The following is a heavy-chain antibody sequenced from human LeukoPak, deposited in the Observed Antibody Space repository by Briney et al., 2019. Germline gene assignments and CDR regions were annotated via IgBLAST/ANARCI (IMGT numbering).Heavy chain of an antibody. J-gene: IGHJ4*02. V-gene: IGHV3-33*03. Sequence: PGGSLRLSCKASGISFNDYGMHWVRQAPGKGLEWVAMIWYDGSNKHYADSVKGRFTISRDNSEKTLYLQMNSLRAEDTAVYYCAKDGSGTYSRFDYWGQGTLVTVSS. CDR2: IWYDGSNK. CDR3: AKDGSGTYSRFDY. CDR1: GISFNDYG. D-gene: IGHD3-10*01.